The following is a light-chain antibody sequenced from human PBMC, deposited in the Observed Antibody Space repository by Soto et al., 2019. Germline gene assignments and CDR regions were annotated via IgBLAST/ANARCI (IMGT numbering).Light chain of an antibody. Sequence: QSALTQPASVSGSPGQSITISCTGTSSDVGGYNYVSWYQHHPGKAPKLIIYEVTNRPSGVSNRFSGSKSGNTASLTISGLQAEDEADYYCTSYTLRSTVVFGGGTKLTVL. J-gene: IGLJ3*02. V-gene: IGLV2-14*01. CDR2: EVT. CDR1: SSDVGGYNY. CDR3: TSYTLRSTVV.